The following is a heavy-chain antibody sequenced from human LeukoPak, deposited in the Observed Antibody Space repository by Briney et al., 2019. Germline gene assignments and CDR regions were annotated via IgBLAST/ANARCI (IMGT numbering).Heavy chain of an antibody. J-gene: IGHJ4*02. CDR1: GFIFSNYR. CDR3: ARVPTNSYGFGQ. Sequence: PGGSLRLSCVASGFIFSNYRMQWVRQAPGKGLVWVSRIDSDGSSTSYADSLKGRFTISRDNSKNTLYLQMNSLRAEDTAVYYCARVPTNSYGFGQWGQGSLVTVSS. V-gene: IGHV3-74*01. D-gene: IGHD5-18*01. CDR2: IDSDGSST.